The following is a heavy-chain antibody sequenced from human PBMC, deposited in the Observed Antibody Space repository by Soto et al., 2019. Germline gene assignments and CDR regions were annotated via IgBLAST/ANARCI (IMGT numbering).Heavy chain of an antibody. CDR1: GGSISSGGYS. V-gene: IGHV4-30-2*01. CDR2: IYHSGST. Sequence: PSETLSLTCAVSGGSISSGGYSWSWIRQPPGKGLEWIGYIYHSGSTYYNPSLKSRVTISVDRSKNQFSLKVTSVTAADTAVYSCATHDHRDHGDPTWFDPWGQGTLVTVSS. D-gene: IGHD4-17*01. J-gene: IGHJ5*02. CDR3: ATHDHRDHGDPTWFDP.